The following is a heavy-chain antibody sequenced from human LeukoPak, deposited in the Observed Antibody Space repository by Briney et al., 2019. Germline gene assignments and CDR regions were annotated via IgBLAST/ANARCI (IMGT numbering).Heavy chain of an antibody. D-gene: IGHD4-17*01. CDR1: GGTFSSYA. Sequence: ASVKVSCKASGGTFSSYAISWVRQAPGQGLEWMGRIIPILGIANYAQKFQGRVTITAGKSTSTAYMELSSLRSEDTAVYYCARAYGDTRGTFDYWGQGTLVTVSS. CDR2: IIPILGIA. CDR3: ARAYGDTRGTFDY. J-gene: IGHJ4*02. V-gene: IGHV1-69*04.